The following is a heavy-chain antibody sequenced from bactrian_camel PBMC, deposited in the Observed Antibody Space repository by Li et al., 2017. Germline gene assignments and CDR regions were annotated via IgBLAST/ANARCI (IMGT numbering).Heavy chain of an antibody. J-gene: IGHJ6*01. D-gene: IGHD2*01. V-gene: IGHV3S42*01. CDR2: CARGSGGT. Sequence: VQLVESGGVLAQSGGSLRLSCALSGLIYSRYSAAWFRQVPGKDRERVACARGSGGTTYADSVKGRFSISQDNAENTLYLQMNSLKPEDTAMYYCAADGRRYTGCSYSWGRQAAGLGYWGQGTQVTVS. CDR3: AADGRRYTGCSYSWGRQAAGLGY. CDR1: GLIYSRYS.